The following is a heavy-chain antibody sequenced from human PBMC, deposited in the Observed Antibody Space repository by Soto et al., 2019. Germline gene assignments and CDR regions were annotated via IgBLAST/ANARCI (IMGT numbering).Heavy chain of an antibody. J-gene: IGHJ6*02. D-gene: IGHD6-19*01. CDR2: ISSSSSYI. Sequence: GGSLRLSCAASGFTFSSYSMNWVRQAPGKGLEWVSSISSSSSYIHYADSVKGRFTISRDNAKNSLYLQMNSLRAEDTAVYYSARGLVLDVWGQGTTVTVSS. CDR3: ARGLVLDV. V-gene: IGHV3-21*01. CDR1: GFTFSSYS.